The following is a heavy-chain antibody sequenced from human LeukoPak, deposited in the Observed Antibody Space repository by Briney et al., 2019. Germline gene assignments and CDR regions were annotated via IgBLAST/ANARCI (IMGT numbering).Heavy chain of an antibody. V-gene: IGHV3-53*01. CDR3: AREGHGKEEDAFDI. D-gene: IGHD1-14*01. CDR1: GFTVSSNY. CDR2: IYSGGST. J-gene: IGHJ3*02. Sequence: GGSLRLSCAASGFTVSSNYMSWGRQAPGKGLGWGSVIYSGGSTYYADSVKGRFTISRDNSKNTLYLQMNSLRAEDTAVYYCAREGHGKEEDAFDIWGQGTMVTVSS.